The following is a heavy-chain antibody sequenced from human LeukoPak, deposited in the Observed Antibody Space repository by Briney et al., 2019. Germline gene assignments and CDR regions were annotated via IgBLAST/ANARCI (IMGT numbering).Heavy chain of an antibody. Sequence: ASVKVSCKASGYTFTSYYMHWVRQAPGQGLEWMGIINPSGGSTSYAQKFQGRVTMTRDTSTSTVYMELSSLRSEDTAVYYCARDREVVPAATRYYYYYMDVWGKGTTVTVSS. D-gene: IGHD2-2*01. V-gene: IGHV1-46*01. CDR3: ARDREVVPAATRYYYYYMDV. CDR2: INPSGGST. J-gene: IGHJ6*03. CDR1: GYTFTSYY.